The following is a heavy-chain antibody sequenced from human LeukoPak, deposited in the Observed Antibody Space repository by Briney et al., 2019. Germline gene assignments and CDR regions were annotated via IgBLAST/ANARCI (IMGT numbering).Heavy chain of an antibody. V-gene: IGHV3-23*01. J-gene: IGHJ4*02. CDR1: GFTFSSYA. CDR3: ARAPGSGSGIN. Sequence: GGSLRLSCAASGFTFSSYAMSWVRQAPGKGLEWVSAISGSGGSTYYADSVKGRFTISRDNAKNSLYLQMNSLRAEDTAVYYCARAPGSGSGINWGQGTLVTVSS. CDR2: ISGSGGST. D-gene: IGHD3-10*01.